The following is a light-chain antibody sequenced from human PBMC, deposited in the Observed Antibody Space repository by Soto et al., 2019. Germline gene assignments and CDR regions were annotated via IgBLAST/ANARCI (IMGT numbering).Light chain of an antibody. V-gene: IGLV2-14*01. Sequence: QSVLTQPASVSGSPGQSITISCTGTSTDVGRYNYVSWYQQHPGKAPKLMVYDVSNRPSWVSNRFSGSKSGITASLTISGLQAEDEADYYCTSYTSDSTYVFGTGTKVIVL. CDR3: TSYTSDSTYV. J-gene: IGLJ1*01. CDR1: STDVGRYNY. CDR2: DVS.